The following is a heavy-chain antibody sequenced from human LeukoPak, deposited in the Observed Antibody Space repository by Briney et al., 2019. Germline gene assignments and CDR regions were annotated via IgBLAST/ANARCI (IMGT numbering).Heavy chain of an antibody. D-gene: IGHD3-3*01. CDR3: ARGIDEWLYLNY. CDR2: ISSTSSNI. CDR1: GYPFSSFS. Sequence: PGGSLRLSCAASGYPFSSFSMNWVRQAPGKGLEWVSYISSTSSNIYYADSVQGRFTVSRDNVKNSLYLQMYSLRAEDTAVYYCARGIDEWLYLNYWGQGALVTVSS. J-gene: IGHJ4*02. V-gene: IGHV3-48*01.